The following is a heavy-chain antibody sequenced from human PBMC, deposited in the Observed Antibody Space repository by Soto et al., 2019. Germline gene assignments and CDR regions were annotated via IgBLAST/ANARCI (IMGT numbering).Heavy chain of an antibody. CDR2: ISYDGSNK. D-gene: IGHD5-18*01. V-gene: IGHV3-30*18. CDR1: GFTFSSYG. CDR3: AKGGIQLWLLQDY. Sequence: PGGSLRLSCAASGFTFSSYGMHWVRQAPGKGLEWVAVISYDGSNKYYADSVKGRFTISRDNSKNTLYLQMNSLRAEDTAVYYCAKGGIQLWLLQDYWGQGTLVTVSS. J-gene: IGHJ4*02.